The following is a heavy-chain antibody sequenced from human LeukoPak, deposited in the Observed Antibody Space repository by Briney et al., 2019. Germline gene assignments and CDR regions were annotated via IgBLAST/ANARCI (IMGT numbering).Heavy chain of an antibody. Sequence: GESLKISCKASGYSFTNYWIGWVRQMPGEGLEWMGLIYPGDSNTRYSPSFQGQVTISADKSISTAYLQWSSLKASDTAMYYCARHSSGYSIDYWGQGTLVTVSS. J-gene: IGHJ4*02. CDR3: ARHSSGYSIDY. V-gene: IGHV5-51*01. D-gene: IGHD3-22*01. CDR1: GYSFTNYW. CDR2: IYPGDSNT.